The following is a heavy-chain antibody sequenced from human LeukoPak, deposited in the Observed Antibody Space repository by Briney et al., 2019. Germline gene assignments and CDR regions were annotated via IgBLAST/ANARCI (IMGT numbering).Heavy chain of an antibody. CDR3: ARDRLKGSRHYYYYGMDV. V-gene: IGHV4-59*01. J-gene: IGHJ6*04. D-gene: IGHD3-22*01. CDR2: IYYSGST. CDR1: GGSISSYY. Sequence: SETLSLTCTVSGGSISSYYWSWIRQPPGKGPEWIGYIYYSGSTNYNPSLKSRVTISVDTSKNQFSLKLSSVTAADTAVYYCARDRLKGSRHYYYYGMDVWGKGTTVTVSS.